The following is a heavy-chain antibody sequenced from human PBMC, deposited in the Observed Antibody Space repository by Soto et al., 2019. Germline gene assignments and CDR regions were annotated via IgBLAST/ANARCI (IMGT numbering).Heavy chain of an antibody. Sequence: HPGGSLRLSCAASGFTFSSYGMHWVRQAPGKGLEWVAVISYDGSNKYYADSVKGRFTISRDNSKNTLYLQMNSLRAEDTAVYYCAKSPARIAVAGHGMDVWSQGTTVTVSS. CDR3: AKSPARIAVAGHGMDV. CDR2: ISYDGSNK. J-gene: IGHJ6*02. CDR1: GFTFSSYG. D-gene: IGHD6-19*01. V-gene: IGHV3-30*18.